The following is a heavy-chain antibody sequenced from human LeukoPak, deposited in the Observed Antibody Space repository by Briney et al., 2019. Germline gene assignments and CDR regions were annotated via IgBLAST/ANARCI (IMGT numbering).Heavy chain of an antibody. V-gene: IGHV1-69*05. CDR2: IIPTIGAA. CDR1: GGSFSRYA. J-gene: IGHJ3*02. CDR3: ARSQELVTMDDACDS. Sequence: GASVKVSCKASGGSFSRYAMNWVRRAPGQGLEWMGGIIPTIGAANYAQNFEGRVTITTDESTNTAYMEINNLRSDDTAVYYCARSQELVTMDDACDSWGQGTLVTVSS. D-gene: IGHD3-9*01.